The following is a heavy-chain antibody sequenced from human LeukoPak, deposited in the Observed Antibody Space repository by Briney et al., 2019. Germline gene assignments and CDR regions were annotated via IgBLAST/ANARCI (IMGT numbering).Heavy chain of an antibody. D-gene: IGHD3-22*01. CDR2: IWYDGTNK. CDR1: GFTFSSYG. V-gene: IGHV3-33*01. CDR3: ARAAYDNSGYLTL. Sequence: GGSLRLSCVASGFTFSSYGMHWVRQAPGKGLEWVAVIWYDGTNKYYADSVKGRFTISRDSSKNTLYLQMNGLRAEDTAVYYCARAAYDNSGYLTLWGQGTLVTVSS. J-gene: IGHJ4*02.